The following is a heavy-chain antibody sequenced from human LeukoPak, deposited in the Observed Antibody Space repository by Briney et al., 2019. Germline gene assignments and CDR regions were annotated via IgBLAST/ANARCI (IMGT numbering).Heavy chain of an antibody. J-gene: IGHJ4*02. V-gene: IGHV4-34*01. CDR2: INHSGST. D-gene: IGHD3-16*02. CDR3: ARSSYDYVWGSYRQTNYTSFDY. CDR1: GGSFSGYY. Sequence: SETLSLTCAVYGGSFSGYYWSWIRQPPGKGLEWIGEINHSGSTNYNPSLKSRVTISVDTSKNQFSLKLSSVTAADTAVYYCARSSYDYVWGSYRQTNYTSFDYWGQGTLVTVSS.